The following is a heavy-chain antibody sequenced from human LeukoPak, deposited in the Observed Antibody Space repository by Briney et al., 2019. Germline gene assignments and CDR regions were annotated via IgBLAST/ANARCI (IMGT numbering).Heavy chain of an antibody. CDR1: GVSINNGRYY. D-gene: IGHD6-25*01. CDR3: ARRGIAAAAHFDF. Sequence: SETLSLTCTVSGVSINNGRYYWGWIRQPPGRRLEWIGSIFYTGSAHYHPSFESRVAIAIDTANNQFSLRLPSVTAADTAVYFCARRGIAAAAHFDFWGQGSLVTVSS. V-gene: IGHV4-39*01. J-gene: IGHJ4*02. CDR2: IFYTGSA.